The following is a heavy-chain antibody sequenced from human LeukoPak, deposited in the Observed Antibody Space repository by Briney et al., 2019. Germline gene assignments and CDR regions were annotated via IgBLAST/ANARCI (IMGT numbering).Heavy chain of an antibody. V-gene: IGHV4-59*12. CDR2: IYYSGST. D-gene: IGHD6-6*01. J-gene: IGHJ4*02. CDR1: GGSISSYY. Sequence: PPETLSLTCTVSGGSISSYYWSWIRQPPGKGLEWIGYIYYSGSTNYNPSLKSRVTISVDTSKNQFSLKLSSVTAADTAVYYCARGPAARGVPFDYWGQGTLVTVSS. CDR3: ARGPAARGVPFDY.